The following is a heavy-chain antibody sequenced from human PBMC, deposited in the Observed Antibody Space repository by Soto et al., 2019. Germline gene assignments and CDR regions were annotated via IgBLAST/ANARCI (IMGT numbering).Heavy chain of an antibody. D-gene: IGHD2-21*01. Sequence: SSESLSLTCAVYGGTFSGYYRSWIRQPPGKGLEWIGEINHSGSTNYNPSLKSRVTTSVDTSKNQFSLKLSSVTAADTAVYYCGRGYHIVDYWGQGTLVTVSS. CDR2: INHSGST. CDR1: GGTFSGYY. J-gene: IGHJ4*02. CDR3: GRGYHIVDY. V-gene: IGHV4-34*01.